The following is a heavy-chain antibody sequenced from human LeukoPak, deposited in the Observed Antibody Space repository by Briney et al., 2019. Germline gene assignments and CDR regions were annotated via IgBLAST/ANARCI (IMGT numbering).Heavy chain of an antibody. CDR3: ARGRAYYYVSSGYYWDY. Sequence: ASVKVSCKASGYTFTGYYMHWVRQAPGQGLEWMGWINPNSGGTNYAQKFQGWVTMTRDTSISTAYMELSRLRSDDTAVYYCARGRAYYYVSSGYYWDYWGQGTLVTVSS. D-gene: IGHD3-22*01. CDR2: INPNSGGT. CDR1: GYTFTGYY. V-gene: IGHV1-2*04. J-gene: IGHJ4*02.